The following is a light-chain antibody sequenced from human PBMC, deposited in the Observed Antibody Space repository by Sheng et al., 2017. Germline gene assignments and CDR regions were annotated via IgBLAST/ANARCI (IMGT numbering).Light chain of an antibody. Sequence: QSVLTQPPSASGTPGQRVTISCSGSSSNIGSNTVNWYQLLPGTAPKLLIYLNNQRPSGVPDRFSGSKSGTSASLAISGLQSEDEADYYCAAWDDSLNGQGVFGGGTKLTVL. V-gene: IGLV1-44*01. CDR3: AAWDDSLNGQGV. CDR1: SSNIGSNT. CDR2: LNN. J-gene: IGLJ3*02.